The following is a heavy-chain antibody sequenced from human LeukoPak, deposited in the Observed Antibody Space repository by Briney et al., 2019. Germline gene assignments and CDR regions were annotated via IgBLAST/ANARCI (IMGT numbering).Heavy chain of an antibody. CDR3: AGNLDIVVVVAATAIDY. D-gene: IGHD2-15*01. Sequence: SETLSLTCTVSGGSISSSSYYWGWIRQPPGKGLEWIGSIYYSGSTYYNPSLKSRVTISVDTSKNQFSLKLSSVTAADTAVYYCAGNLDIVVVVAATAIDYWGQGTLVTVSS. J-gene: IGHJ4*02. V-gene: IGHV4-39*07. CDR1: GGSISSSSYY. CDR2: IYYSGST.